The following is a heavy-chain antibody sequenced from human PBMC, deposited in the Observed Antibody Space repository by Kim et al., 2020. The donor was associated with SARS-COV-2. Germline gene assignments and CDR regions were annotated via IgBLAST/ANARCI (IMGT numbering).Heavy chain of an antibody. CDR2: IYYSGST. D-gene: IGHD1-26*01. CDR1: GGSISSGDSY. J-gene: IGHJ3*01. V-gene: IGHV4-30-4*01. Sequence: SETLSLTCTVSGGSISSGDSYWIWIRQPPGKGLEWIAYIYYSGSTYYNPSLKSRVTISVDTSKNQFSLKLSSVTAADTAVYYCARDQSLVGGTVDAFEVGAKGQWSPSLQ. CDR3: ARDQSLVGGTVDAFEV.